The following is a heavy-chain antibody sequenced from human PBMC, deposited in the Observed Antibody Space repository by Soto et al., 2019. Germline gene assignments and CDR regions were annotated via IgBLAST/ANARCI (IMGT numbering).Heavy chain of an antibody. CDR3: AKDRPGTTSFDY. CDR1: GFTISSYA. D-gene: IGHD1-1*01. CDR2: ISDRGDTT. V-gene: IGHV3-23*01. J-gene: IGHJ4*02. Sequence: GGSLRLPCAASGFTISSYAMYWVRQAPGKGLEWVSAISDRGDTTHYADSVKGRFTISRDTSKNTLYLQLNTLRAEDTAVYYCAKDRPGTTSFDYWGQGTLVTVSS.